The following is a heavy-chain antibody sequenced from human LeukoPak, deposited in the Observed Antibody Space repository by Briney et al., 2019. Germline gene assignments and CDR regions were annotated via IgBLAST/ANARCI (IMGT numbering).Heavy chain of an antibody. J-gene: IGHJ4*02. CDR1: GCRFTSYW. V-gene: IGHV5-51*01. Sequence: GGSCQISWQGSGCRFTSYWGGGVGRLPGKGRGGMGNIYPGDSDTRYSPSFQGQVTISADKSISTAYLQWSSLKASDTAMYYCARLMRYYDSSGYYFPCPDYWGQGTLVTVSS. D-gene: IGHD3-22*01. CDR3: ARLMRYYDSSGYYFPCPDY. CDR2: IYPGDSDT.